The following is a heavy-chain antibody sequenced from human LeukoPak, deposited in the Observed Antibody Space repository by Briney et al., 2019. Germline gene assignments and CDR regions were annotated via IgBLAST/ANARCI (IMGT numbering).Heavy chain of an antibody. Sequence: GGSLRLSCSAFGFAFDKYAMNWARQAPEKGLEWVSTIDSDSARTYYADSVNGRFTISRDNHKNILYLQLNALKAEDTAVYYCSARQPLYGMHFWGRGITVIVSS. CDR3: SARQPLYGMHF. J-gene: IGHJ6*02. CDR2: IDSDSART. D-gene: IGHD6-13*01. CDR1: GFAFDKYA. V-gene: IGHV3-23*01.